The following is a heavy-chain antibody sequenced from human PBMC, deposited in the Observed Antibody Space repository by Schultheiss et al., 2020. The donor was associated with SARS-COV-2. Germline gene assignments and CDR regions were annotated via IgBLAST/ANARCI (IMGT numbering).Heavy chain of an antibody. CDR3: ARDSDYNRGNYYYYYYMDV. CDR1: GGSFSGYY. D-gene: IGHD4-11*01. CDR2: INDSGST. V-gene: IGHV4-34*01. Sequence: GSLRLSCAVYGGSFSGYYWSWIRQPPGKGLEWIGEINDSGSTIYNPSLKCRVTISVDTSKNQFSLKLSSVTAADTAVYYCARDSDYNRGNYYYYYYMDVWGKGSTVTVSS. J-gene: IGHJ6*03.